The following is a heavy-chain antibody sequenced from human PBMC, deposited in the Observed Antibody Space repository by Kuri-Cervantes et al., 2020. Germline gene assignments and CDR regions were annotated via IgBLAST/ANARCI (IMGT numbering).Heavy chain of an antibody. Sequence: SCTASGFTFGTQAMHWVRQAPGKGLEWVAVTSYDETSKYYADSVKGRFTISRDNSKNTLYLQMNSLRGEDTAVYYCARGVTYWGQGTTVTVSS. J-gene: IGHJ6*02. CDR3: ARGVTY. D-gene: IGHD2-21*02. CDR1: GFTFGTQA. CDR2: TSYDETSK. V-gene: IGHV3-30*01.